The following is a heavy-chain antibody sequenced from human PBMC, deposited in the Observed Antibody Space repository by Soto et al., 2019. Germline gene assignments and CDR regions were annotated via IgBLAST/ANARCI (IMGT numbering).Heavy chain of an antibody. V-gene: IGHV4-34*01. CDR1: SESCSRLY. CDR3: ARGANWRVTRYFDL. Sequence: PSETLSLTCAVYSESCSRLYWSWFRHPPGKGLAWMGETSHRGSTNYDPSLKSRVTMSVDTSSNQFSLNLISVTAADTAVYYCARGANWRVTRYFDLWGRGTLVTVFS. J-gene: IGHJ2*01. D-gene: IGHD1-1*01. CDR2: TSHRGST.